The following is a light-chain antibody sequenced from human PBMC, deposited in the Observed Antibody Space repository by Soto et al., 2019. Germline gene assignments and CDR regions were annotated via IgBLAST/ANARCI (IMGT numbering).Light chain of an antibody. V-gene: IGLV2-23*01. Sequence: QSLLTQPASVSGSPGQSITISCPGTSSDVGSYNLVSWYQQHPGKAPKLMIYEDSKRPSGVSNRFSGSKSGNTASQTITALHAEDEADDYCCANASSSAVVFRPGTK. CDR1: SSDVGSYNL. CDR3: CANASSSAVV. CDR2: EDS. J-gene: IGLJ1*01.